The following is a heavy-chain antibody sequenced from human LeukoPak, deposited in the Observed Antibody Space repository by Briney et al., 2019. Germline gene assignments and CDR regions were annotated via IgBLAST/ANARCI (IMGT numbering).Heavy chain of an antibody. CDR2: IIPIFGTA. J-gene: IGHJ5*02. Sequence: GASVKVCCTASGGTFSSYAISWVRQAPGQGLEWMGGIIPIFGTANYAQKFQGRVTITADESTSTAYMELSSLRSEDTAVYYCARDLPPYYDILTGYNWFDPWGQGTLVTVSS. CDR3: ARDLPPYYDILTGYNWFDP. V-gene: IGHV1-69*13. D-gene: IGHD3-9*01. CDR1: GGTFSSYA.